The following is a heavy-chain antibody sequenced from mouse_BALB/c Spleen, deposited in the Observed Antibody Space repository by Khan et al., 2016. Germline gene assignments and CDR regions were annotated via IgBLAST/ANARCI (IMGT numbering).Heavy chain of an antibody. D-gene: IGHD2-1*01. Sequence: QVQLQQSGAELVRPGASVTLSCKASGYTFSDYEMHWVKQTPVHGLQWIGSIDPETGGTAYNQKFKGQATLTAGRSSSTPYMELRSLTSEDSAVYYCARKAIFYGTYDVDSWGQGSTLTGSS. J-gene: IGHJ2*01. V-gene: IGHV1-15*01. CDR1: GYTFSDYE. CDR2: IDPETGGT. CDR3: ARKAIFYGTYDVDS.